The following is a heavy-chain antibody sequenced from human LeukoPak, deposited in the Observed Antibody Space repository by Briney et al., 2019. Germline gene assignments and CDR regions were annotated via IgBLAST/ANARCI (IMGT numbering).Heavy chain of an antibody. CDR3: AREGPSAFDI. CDR1: EFTFSSYW. Sequence: GGSLTLSCAACEFTFSSYWMHWVRQAPGKGLVWVSRINSGGSITMYAVSVKGRFSISRDNAKNTLYLQMNSLRAEDMSVYDCAREGPSAFDIWGQGTMVTISS. J-gene: IGHJ3*02. CDR2: INSGGSIT. V-gene: IGHV3-74*03.